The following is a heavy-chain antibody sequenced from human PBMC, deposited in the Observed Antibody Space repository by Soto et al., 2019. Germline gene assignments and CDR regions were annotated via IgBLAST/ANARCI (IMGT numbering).Heavy chain of an antibody. CDR1: GGSISSYY. Sequence: SQTLSLTCTVSGGSISSYYWSWIRQPPGKGLEWIGYIYYSGSTNYNPSLKSRVTISVDTSKNQFSLKLSSVTAADTAVYYCARARNGYYYYYMDVWGKGTTVTVSS. V-gene: IGHV4-59*01. J-gene: IGHJ6*03. CDR3: ARARNGYYYYYMDV. D-gene: IGHD2-8*01. CDR2: IYYSGST.